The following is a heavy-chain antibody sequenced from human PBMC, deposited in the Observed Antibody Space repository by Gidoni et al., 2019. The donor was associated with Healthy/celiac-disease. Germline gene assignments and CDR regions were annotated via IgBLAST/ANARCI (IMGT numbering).Heavy chain of an antibody. CDR2: ISSSSSYI. CDR1: GFTFGRYS. CDR3: ARKASGGWDRYYFDY. D-gene: IGHD6-19*01. V-gene: IGHV3-21*01. J-gene: IGHJ4*02. Sequence: EVQLVESGGGLVKPGGSLRLSCAASGFTFGRYSMNWVRQAPGKGLEGVSSISSSSSYIYYADSVKGRFTISRDNAKNSLYLQMNSLRAEDTAVYYCARKASGGWDRYYFDYWGQGTLVTVSS.